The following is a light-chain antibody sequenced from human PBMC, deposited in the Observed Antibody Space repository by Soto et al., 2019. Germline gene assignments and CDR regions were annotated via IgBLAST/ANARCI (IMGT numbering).Light chain of an antibody. CDR3: SSFTSSSTWV. V-gene: IGLV2-14*01. J-gene: IGLJ3*02. Sequence: QSALTQPASVSGSPGQSITISCTGTSSDVGAYNYVSWYQQHPGKAPKLMIYEVGNRPSGVSNRFSGSKSGNTASLTISGLQAEDEADYYCSSFTSSSTWVFGGGTKVTVL. CDR1: SSDVGAYNY. CDR2: EVG.